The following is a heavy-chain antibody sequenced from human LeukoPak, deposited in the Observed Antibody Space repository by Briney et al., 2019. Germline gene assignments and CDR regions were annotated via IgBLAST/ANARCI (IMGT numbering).Heavy chain of an antibody. V-gene: IGHV1-3*04. CDR1: GYTFTNYG. CDR3: ARVPLSDASGHYYPH. D-gene: IGHD1-26*01. Sequence: ASVKVSCKTSGYTFTNYGMHWVRQAPRQSPEWMGWINTGNGDTKSSQRFQDRVTLTRDTSARTAYMELNRLNSEDTAVYYCARVPLSDASGHYYPHWGQGTLVTVSS. CDR2: INTGNGDT. J-gene: IGHJ1*01.